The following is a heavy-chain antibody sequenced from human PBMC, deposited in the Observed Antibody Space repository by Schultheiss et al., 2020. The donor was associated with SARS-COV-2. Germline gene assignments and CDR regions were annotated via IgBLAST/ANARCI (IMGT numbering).Heavy chain of an antibody. D-gene: IGHD3-22*01. Sequence: SETLSLTCTVSGGSISSYYWSWIRQPPGKGLEWIGYIYYSGSTNYNPSLKSRVTISVDTSKNQFSLKLTSVTAADTAVYYCASTPSSVAYYYYYYMDVWGKGTTVTVSS. CDR2: IYYSGST. CDR1: GGSISSYY. J-gene: IGHJ6*03. CDR3: ASTPSSVAYYYYYYMDV. V-gene: IGHV4-59*08.